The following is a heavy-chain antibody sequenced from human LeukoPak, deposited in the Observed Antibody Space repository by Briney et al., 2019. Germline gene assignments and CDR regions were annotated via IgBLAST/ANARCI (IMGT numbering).Heavy chain of an antibody. D-gene: IGHD2-15*01. CDR2: MNPNSGNT. J-gene: IGHJ6*03. V-gene: IGHV1-8*03. Sequence: ASVKVSCKASGYTFTSYDINWVRQATGQGLEWMGWMNPNSGNTGYAQKFQGRVTITRNTSISTAYVELSSLRSEDTAVYYCARGGCSGGSCAYYYYMDVWGKGTTVTVSS. CDR3: ARGGCSGGSCAYYYYMDV. CDR1: GYTFTSYD.